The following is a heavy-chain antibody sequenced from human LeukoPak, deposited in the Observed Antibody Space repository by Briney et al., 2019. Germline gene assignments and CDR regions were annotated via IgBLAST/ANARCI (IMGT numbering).Heavy chain of an antibody. Sequence: SGTLSLTCAVSGGSISSSNWWSWVRQPPGQGLEWIGEIYHSGRTNYNPSLKSRGTISVDKSKNQFSLKLSSVTAADTAVYYCASFYYYDSSGYPRNAFDIWGQGTMVTVSS. J-gene: IGHJ3*02. CDR3: ASFYYYDSSGYPRNAFDI. CDR2: IYHSGRT. CDR1: GGSISSSNW. V-gene: IGHV4-4*02. D-gene: IGHD3-22*01.